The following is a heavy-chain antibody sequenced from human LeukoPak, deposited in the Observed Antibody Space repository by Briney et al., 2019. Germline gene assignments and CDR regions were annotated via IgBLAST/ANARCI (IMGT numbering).Heavy chain of an antibody. Sequence: ASVKVSCKASGYIFTGYYIHWVRQAPGQGLEWMGWINPNSGGTNYAQKFQGRVTMTSDTSISTAYMELSRLRSDDTAVYYCARVGYYYDSSGYYPHYWGQGTLVTVSS. CDR2: INPNSGGT. CDR1: GYIFTGYY. J-gene: IGHJ4*02. V-gene: IGHV1-2*02. D-gene: IGHD3-22*01. CDR3: ARVGYYYDSSGYYPHY.